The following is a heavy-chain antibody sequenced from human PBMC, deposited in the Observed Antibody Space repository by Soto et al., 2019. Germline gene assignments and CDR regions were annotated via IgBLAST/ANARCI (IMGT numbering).Heavy chain of an antibody. Sequence: QVQLVQSGAEVKKPGASVKVSCKASGYTFTSYDINWMRQASGQGLEWLGWMSPNSGKTGYAQKFQGRVTMTRDTSTSTAYVELSSLTYEYSAVYYCARNKWGPGDFDYWGHGTLVTVSS. CDR1: GYTFTSYD. CDR2: MSPNSGKT. CDR3: ARNKWGPGDFDY. D-gene: IGHD7-27*01. V-gene: IGHV1-8*01. J-gene: IGHJ4*01.